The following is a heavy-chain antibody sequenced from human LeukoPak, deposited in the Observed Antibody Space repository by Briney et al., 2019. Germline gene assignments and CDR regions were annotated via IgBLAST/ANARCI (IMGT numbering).Heavy chain of an antibody. J-gene: IGHJ5*02. D-gene: IGHD2-2*01. Sequence: PGGSLRLSCAASGFTFSSYEMNWVRQAPGKGLEWIGYIYHSGSTYYNPSLKSRVTISVDRSKNQFSLKLSSVTAADTAVYYCARGGFGYCSSTSCYDVSGDWFDPWGQGTLVTVSS. CDR2: IYHSGST. CDR3: ARGGFGYCSSTSCYDVSGDWFDP. CDR1: GFTFSSYEM. V-gene: IGHV4-30-2*01.